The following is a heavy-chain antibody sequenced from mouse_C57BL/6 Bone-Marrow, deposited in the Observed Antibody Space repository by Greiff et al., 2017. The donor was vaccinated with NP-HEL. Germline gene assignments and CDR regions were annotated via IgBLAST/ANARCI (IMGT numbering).Heavy chain of an antibody. CDR3: ARHSDYYGSSYEDWYFDV. CDR2: INSDGGST. CDR1: EYEFPSHD. V-gene: IGHV5-2*01. J-gene: IGHJ1*03. D-gene: IGHD1-1*01. Sequence: EVKLVESGGGLVQPGASLKLSCESNEYEFPSHDMSWVRKTPEKRLELVAAINSDGGSTYYPDTMERRFIISRDNTKKTLYLQMSSLRSEDTALYYCARHSDYYGSSYEDWYFDVRGTGTTVTVSS.